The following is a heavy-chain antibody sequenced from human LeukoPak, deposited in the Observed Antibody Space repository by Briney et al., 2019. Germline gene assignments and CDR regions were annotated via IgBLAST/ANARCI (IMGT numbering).Heavy chain of an antibody. D-gene: IGHD2-15*01. CDR1: GLTFEDYG. CDR2: INWNGGSR. J-gene: IGHJ3*02. Sequence: GGSLRLSCAASGLTFEDYGMSWVRQAPGKGLEWVSGINWNGGSRDYAGSVKGRFTISRDNAKNSLYLQMNSLRVEDTALYYCAREAATDGFDIWGQGTKVTVSS. V-gene: IGHV3-20*04. CDR3: AREAATDGFDI.